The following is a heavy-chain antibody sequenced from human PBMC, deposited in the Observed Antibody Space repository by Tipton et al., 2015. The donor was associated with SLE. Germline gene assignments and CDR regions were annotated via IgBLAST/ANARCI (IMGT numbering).Heavy chain of an antibody. CDR2: ISSSSSYI. J-gene: IGHJ3*02. CDR1: GFTFSSYS. V-gene: IGHV3-21*01. Sequence: GSLRLSCAASGFTFSSYSMNWVRQAPGKGLEWVSSISSSSSYIYYADSVKGRFTISRDNAKNSLYLQMNSLRAEDTAVYYCARESIAARVGGAFDIWGQGTMVTVSS. D-gene: IGHD6-6*01. CDR3: ARESIAARVGGAFDI.